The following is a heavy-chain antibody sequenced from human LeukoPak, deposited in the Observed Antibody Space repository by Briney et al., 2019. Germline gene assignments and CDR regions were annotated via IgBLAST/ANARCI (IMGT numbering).Heavy chain of an antibody. J-gene: IGHJ3*02. CDR3: ASLSGSSLNAFDI. Sequence: RGSLRLSCAASGFTVSSNYMSWVRQAPGKGLEWVSVIYSGGSTYYADSVKGRSTISRDNSKNTLYLQMNSLRAEDTAVYYCASLSGSSLNAFDIWGQGTMVTVSS. CDR1: GFTVSSNY. V-gene: IGHV3-53*01. D-gene: IGHD1-26*01. CDR2: IYSGGST.